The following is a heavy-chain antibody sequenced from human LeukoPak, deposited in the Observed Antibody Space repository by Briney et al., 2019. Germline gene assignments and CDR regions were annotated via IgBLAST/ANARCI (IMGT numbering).Heavy chain of an antibody. Sequence: ASVKVSCKASGYTFTDYYMHWVRQAPGQGLEWMGWINPNSGGTNYAQKFQGRVTMTRDTSISTAYMDLSRLRSDDTAVYYCARGQHQSHYGMDVWGQGTTVTVSS. CDR1: GYTFTDYY. V-gene: IGHV1-2*02. CDR3: ARGQHQSHYGMDV. J-gene: IGHJ6*02. CDR2: INPNSGGT.